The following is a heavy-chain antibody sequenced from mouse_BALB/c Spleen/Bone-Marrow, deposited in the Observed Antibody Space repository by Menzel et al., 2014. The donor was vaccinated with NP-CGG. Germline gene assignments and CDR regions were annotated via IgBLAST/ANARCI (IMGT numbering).Heavy chain of an antibody. D-gene: IGHD2-12*01. CDR1: GYTFSSDY. CDR3: TRSRRAMDY. Sequence: QVQLKQSGAELVKPGASVKLSCKASGYTFSSDYMYWVKQRPGQGLEWIGEINPSNGGTNFNEKFKSKATLTVDKSSSTACMQLSSLTSEDSAVYYCTRSRRAMDYWGQGTSVTVSS. CDR2: INPSNGGT. V-gene: IGHV1S81*02. J-gene: IGHJ4*01.